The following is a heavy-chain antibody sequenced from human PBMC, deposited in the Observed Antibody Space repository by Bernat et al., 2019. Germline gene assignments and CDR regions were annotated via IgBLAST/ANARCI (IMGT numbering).Heavy chain of an antibody. D-gene: IGHD3-10*01. V-gene: IGHV3-30-3*01. J-gene: IGHJ4*02. Sequence: QVQLVESGGGVVQPGRSLRLSCAASGFTFSSYAMHWVRQAPGKGLEWVAVISYDGSNKYYADSVKGRFTISRDNSKNTLYLQMNSLRAEDTAVYYCARGDRRHTGLLWFGAGGQGTLVTVSS. CDR3: ARGDRRHTGLLWFGA. CDR1: GFTFSSYA. CDR2: ISYDGSNK.